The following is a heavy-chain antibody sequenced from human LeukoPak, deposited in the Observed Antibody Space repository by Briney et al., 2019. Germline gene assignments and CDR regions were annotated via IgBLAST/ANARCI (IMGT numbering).Heavy chain of an antibody. CDR1: GGSISSSSYY. CDR2: IYYSGST. Sequence: SETLSLTCTVSGGSISSSSYYWGWIRQPPGKGLEWIGSIYYSGSTYYNPSLKSRVTISVDTSKNQFSLKLSSVTVADTAVYYCARHGGYFVDYWGQGTLVTVSS. CDR3: ARHGGYFVDY. D-gene: IGHD5-12*01. J-gene: IGHJ4*02. V-gene: IGHV4-39*01.